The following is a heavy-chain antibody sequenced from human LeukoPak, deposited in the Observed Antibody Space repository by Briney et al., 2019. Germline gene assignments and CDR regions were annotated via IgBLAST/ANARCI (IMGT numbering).Heavy chain of an antibody. D-gene: IGHD6-19*01. CDR2: ISGSGSST. V-gene: IGHV3-23*01. Sequence: GGSLRLSCAASGLTFSSYAMTWVRQAPGKGLEWVSAISGSGSSTYYADSVKGRFTISRDNSKNTLYLQMNSLRAEDTAVYYCAKGSGWPYYFDYWGQGTLVTVSS. CDR1: GLTFSSYA. CDR3: AKGSGWPYYFDY. J-gene: IGHJ4*02.